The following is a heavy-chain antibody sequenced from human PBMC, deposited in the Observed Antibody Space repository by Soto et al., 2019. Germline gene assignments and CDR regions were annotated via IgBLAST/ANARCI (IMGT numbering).Heavy chain of an antibody. J-gene: IGHJ6*02. CDR1: GFTFSSYC. V-gene: IGHV3-30*18. CDR2: ISYDGSNK. D-gene: IGHD3-3*01. CDR3: AKDVLRFLEWLAFYGMDV. Sequence: GGSLRLSCAASGFTFSSYCMHWVRQAPGKGLEWVAVISYDGSNKYYADSVKGRFTISRDNSKNTLYLQMNSLRAEDTAVYYCAKDVLRFLEWLAFYGMDVWGQRTTVTVSS.